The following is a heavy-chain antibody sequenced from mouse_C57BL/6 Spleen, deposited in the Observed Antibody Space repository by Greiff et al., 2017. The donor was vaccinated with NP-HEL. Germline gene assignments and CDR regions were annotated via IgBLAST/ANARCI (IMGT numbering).Heavy chain of an antibody. D-gene: IGHD2-4*01. J-gene: IGHJ3*01. Sequence: VQLQQPGAELVRPGSSVKLSCKASGYTFTSYWMHWVKQRPIQGLEWIGNIDPSDSETHYNQKFKDKATLTVDKSSSTAYMQLSSLTSEDSAVYYCAREDDYDPAWFAYWGQGTLVTVSA. CDR2: IDPSDSET. V-gene: IGHV1-52*01. CDR3: AREDDYDPAWFAY. CDR1: GYTFTSYW.